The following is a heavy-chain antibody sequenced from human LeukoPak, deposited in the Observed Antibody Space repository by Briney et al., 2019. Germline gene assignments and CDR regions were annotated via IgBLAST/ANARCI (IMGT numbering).Heavy chain of an antibody. J-gene: IGHJ3*02. CDR2: IYHSGST. V-gene: IGHV4-38-2*02. Sequence: SETLSLTCTVSGYSISSGYYWGWIRQPPGKGLEWIGSIYHSGSTYYNPSLKSRVTISVDTSKNQFSLKLSSVTAADTAVYYCARRPHAFDIWGQGTMVTVSS. CDR3: ARRPHAFDI. CDR1: GYSISSGYY.